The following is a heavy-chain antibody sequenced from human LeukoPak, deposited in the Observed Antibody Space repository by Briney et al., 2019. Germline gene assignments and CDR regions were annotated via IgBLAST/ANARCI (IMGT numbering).Heavy chain of an antibody. D-gene: IGHD6-13*01. CDR1: GFTFSSYA. J-gene: IGHJ4*02. V-gene: IGHV4-39*01. CDR2: IYYSGST. CDR3: ARGDVAAAGIIVY. Sequence: GSLRLSCAASGFTFSSYAMSWVRQAPGKGLEWIGSIYYSGSTYYNPSLKSRVTISVDTSTNQFSLKLSSVTAADTAVYYCARGDVAAAGIIVYSGQGTLVPVSS.